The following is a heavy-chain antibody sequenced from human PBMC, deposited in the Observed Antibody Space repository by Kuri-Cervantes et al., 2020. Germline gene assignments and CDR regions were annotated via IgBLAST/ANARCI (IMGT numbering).Heavy chain of an antibody. Sequence: ASVKVSCKASGYTFTSYGISWMRQAPGQGLEWMGWISAYNGNTNYAQNVQGRVIMTTDTSTSTVYMELSSLRSEDTAVYYCAREGIAVAGHGGYDYWGQGTLVTVSS. CDR3: AREGIAVAGHGGYDY. D-gene: IGHD6-19*01. CDR2: ISAYNGNT. V-gene: IGHV1-18*01. J-gene: IGHJ4*02. CDR1: GYTFTSYG.